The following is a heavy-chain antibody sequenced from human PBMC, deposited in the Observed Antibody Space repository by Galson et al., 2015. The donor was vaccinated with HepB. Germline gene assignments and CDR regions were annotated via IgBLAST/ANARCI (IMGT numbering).Heavy chain of an antibody. CDR3: ARGRFYYGSGRPGDI. V-gene: IGHV4-34*01. D-gene: IGHD3-10*01. Sequence: SETLSLTCAVYGGSFSGYYWSWIRQPPGKGLEWIGEINHSGSTNYNPSLKSRVTISVDTSKNQFSLKLSSVTAADTAVYYCARGRFYYGSGRPGDIWGQGTMVTVSS. CDR1: GGSFSGYY. J-gene: IGHJ3*02. CDR2: INHSGST.